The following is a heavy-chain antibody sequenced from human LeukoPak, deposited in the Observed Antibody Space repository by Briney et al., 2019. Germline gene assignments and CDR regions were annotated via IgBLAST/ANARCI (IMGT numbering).Heavy chain of an antibody. V-gene: IGHV1-69*04. CDR2: IIPILGIA. Sequence: SVKVSCKASGGTFSSYTISWVRPAPGQGLEWMGRIIPILGIANYAQKFQGRVTITADKSTSTAYMELSSLRSEDTAVYYCAREYCSSTSCYRDNWFDPWGQGTLVTVSS. J-gene: IGHJ5*02. D-gene: IGHD2-2*01. CDR3: AREYCSSTSCYRDNWFDP. CDR1: GGTFSSYT.